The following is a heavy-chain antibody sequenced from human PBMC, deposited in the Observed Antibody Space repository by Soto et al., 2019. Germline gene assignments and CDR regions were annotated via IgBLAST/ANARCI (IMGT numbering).Heavy chain of an antibody. V-gene: IGHV1-18*01. Sequence: QVQLVQSGAEVKKPGASVKVSCKASGYTFTSYGISWVRQAPGQGREWMGWISAYNGNTNYAQKLQGRVTMTTDTPTRTAYMELSSLRSDDAAVYFCACARTPRGTRFANWGQGTLVTGSS. CDR1: GYTFTSYG. J-gene: IGHJ4*02. D-gene: IGHD1-1*01. CDR3: ACARTPRGTRFAN. CDR2: ISAYNGNT.